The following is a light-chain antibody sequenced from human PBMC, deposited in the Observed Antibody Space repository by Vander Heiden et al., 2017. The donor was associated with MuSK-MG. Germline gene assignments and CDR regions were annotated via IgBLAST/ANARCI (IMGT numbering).Light chain of an antibody. Sequence: EIVMTQSPATLSVSQGERATLSCRASQSVSSNLAWYQQKPGQAPRLLIYGASTRATGISARFSGSGSGTEFTLSISSLQSEDFAVYYCQQYNDWPRTFGQGTIVEIK. CDR3: QQYNDWPRT. CDR1: QSVSSN. J-gene: IGKJ1*01. V-gene: IGKV3-15*01. CDR2: GAS.